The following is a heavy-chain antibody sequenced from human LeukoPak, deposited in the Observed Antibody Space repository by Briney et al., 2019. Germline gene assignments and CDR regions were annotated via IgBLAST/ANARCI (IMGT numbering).Heavy chain of an antibody. D-gene: IGHD1-26*01. CDR2: IYSGRST. Sequence: GGSLRLSCAASGFTVSSNDMSWVRQAPGKGLEWVSLIYSGRSTYYADSVKGRFILSRDNSKNTLYLQMNSLRAEDTAVYYCARYSGTFSNSYFDCWGQGTLVTVSS. J-gene: IGHJ4*02. V-gene: IGHV3-66*01. CDR1: GFTVSSND. CDR3: ARYSGTFSNSYFDC.